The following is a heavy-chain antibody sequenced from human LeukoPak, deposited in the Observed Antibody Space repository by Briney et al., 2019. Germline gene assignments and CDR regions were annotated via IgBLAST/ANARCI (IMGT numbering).Heavy chain of an antibody. J-gene: IGHJ5*02. Sequence: SETLSLTCTVSGGSISSGHYYWTWIRQPPGKGLEWIGHIFYSGNTYYNPSLKSRLTISVDTSKNQFSLKLTSVTAADTAVYYCVRLNYFASGGLEQYNWFDPWGQGTLVTVSS. CDR3: VRLNYFASGGLEQYNWFDP. V-gene: IGHV4-30-4*08. D-gene: IGHD3-10*01. CDR1: GGSISSGHYY. CDR2: IFYSGNT.